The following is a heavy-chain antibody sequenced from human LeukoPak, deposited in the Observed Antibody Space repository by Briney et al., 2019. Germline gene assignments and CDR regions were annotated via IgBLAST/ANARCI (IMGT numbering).Heavy chain of an antibody. CDR3: ARGAEAETSPLDF. V-gene: IGHV1-2*02. J-gene: IGHJ4*02. Sequence: ASVKVSCKASGYTFTDYYMHWVRQAPGQGLEWLGWINPKSGAADYAQQFRGRVTMTRDTSINTDYMEMKRVTSDDTAVYYCARGAEAETSPLDFWGQGTLVIVS. CDR1: GYTFTDYY. D-gene: IGHD6-13*01. CDR2: INPKSGAA.